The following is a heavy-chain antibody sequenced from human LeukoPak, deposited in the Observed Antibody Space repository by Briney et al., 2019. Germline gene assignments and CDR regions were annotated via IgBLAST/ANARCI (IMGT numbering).Heavy chain of an antibody. Sequence: GGSLRLSCAASGFTFDDYGMSWVRQAPGKGLEWVANIKQDGSEKYYVDSVKGRFTISRDNAKNSLYLQMNSLRAEDTAVYYCARNADIAARPVYYFDYWGQGTLVTVSS. D-gene: IGHD6-6*01. V-gene: IGHV3-7*01. CDR1: GFTFDDYG. CDR3: ARNADIAARPVYYFDY. J-gene: IGHJ4*02. CDR2: IKQDGSEK.